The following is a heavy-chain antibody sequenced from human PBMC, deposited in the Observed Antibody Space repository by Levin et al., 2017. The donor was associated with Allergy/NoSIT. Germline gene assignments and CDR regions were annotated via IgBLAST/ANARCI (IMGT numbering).Heavy chain of an antibody. CDR3: ARATPYYYGSGSYAFDI. CDR2: IGTAGDT. CDR1: GFTFSSYD. V-gene: IGHV3-13*01. J-gene: IGHJ3*02. D-gene: IGHD3-10*01. Sequence: GGSLRLSCAASGFTFSSYDMHWVRQATGKGLEWVSAIGTAGDTYYPGSVKGRFTISRENAKNSLYLQMNSLRAGDTAVYYCARATPYYYGSGSYAFDIWGQGTMVTVSS.